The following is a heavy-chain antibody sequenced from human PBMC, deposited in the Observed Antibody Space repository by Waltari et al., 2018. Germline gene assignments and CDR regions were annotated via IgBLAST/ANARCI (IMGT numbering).Heavy chain of an antibody. D-gene: IGHD2-15*01. CDR3: ALFDYGGNTDAFDI. CDR1: GVTFSSYG. J-gene: IGHJ3*02. V-gene: IGHV3-30*02. Sequence: QVQLVESGGGVVQPGGSLRLSCAASGVTFSSYGMHWVRHAPGKGREWVALIRYDGSKKDYAESVKVRFTISRDNSKNTLYLQMNSLRAEDTAVYYCALFDYGGNTDAFDIWGQGTMVTVSS. CDR2: IRYDGSKK.